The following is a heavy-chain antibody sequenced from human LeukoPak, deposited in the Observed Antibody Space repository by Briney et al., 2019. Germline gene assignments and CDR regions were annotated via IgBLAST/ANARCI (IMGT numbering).Heavy chain of an antibody. D-gene: IGHD6-13*01. J-gene: IGHJ4*02. CDR2: VSGNGAGT. CDR1: RFTFSSYA. V-gene: IGHV3-23*01. CDR3: AKNPWSSSGWSIDY. Sequence: GGSLRLSCAASRFTFSSYAMSWVRQAPGKGLEWVSGVSGNGAGTYYADSVKGRFTISRDNSKNMLYLQMNSLRAEDTAVYYCAKNPWSSSGWSIDYWGQGTLVTVSS.